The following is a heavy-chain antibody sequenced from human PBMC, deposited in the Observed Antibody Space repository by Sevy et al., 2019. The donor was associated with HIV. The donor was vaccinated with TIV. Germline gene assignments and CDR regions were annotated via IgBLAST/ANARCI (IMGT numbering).Heavy chain of an antibody. J-gene: IGHJ6*02. V-gene: IGHV3-33*01. CDR3: AXAGXXXXXVAHYGMDV. CDR1: GFTFSSYG. D-gene: IGHD2-15*01. CDR2: IWYDGINK. Sequence: GGSLRLSCAASGFTFSSYGMHWVRQAPGKGLEWVAVIWYDGINKYYGDSVKGRFTISRDNSKNTVYLQMNSLRAEDXXXXYCAXAGXXXXXVAHYGMDVWGQGTTVTVSS.